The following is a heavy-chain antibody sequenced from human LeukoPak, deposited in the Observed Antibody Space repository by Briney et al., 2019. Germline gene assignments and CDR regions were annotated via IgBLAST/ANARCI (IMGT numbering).Heavy chain of an antibody. V-gene: IGHV4-4*02. J-gene: IGHJ4*02. D-gene: IGHD2-8*01. CDR1: GGSISSSNW. Sequence: NASETLSLTCAVSGGSISSSNWWSWVRQPPGKGLEWIGEIYHSGSTNYNPPLKSRVTISVDKSKNQFSLKLSSVTAADTAVYYCARLYTTGSFDYWGQGTLVTVSS. CDR2: IYHSGST. CDR3: ARLYTTGSFDY.